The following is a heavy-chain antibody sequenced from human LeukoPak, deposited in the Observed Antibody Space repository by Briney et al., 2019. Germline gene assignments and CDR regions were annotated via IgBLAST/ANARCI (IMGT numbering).Heavy chain of an antibody. D-gene: IGHD5-24*01. CDR2: IRSNANSYAT. CDR1: GFTFSGST. J-gene: IGHJ4*02. CDR3: SGRPDGGMATFDY. V-gene: IGHV3-73*01. Sequence: QPGGSLRLSCAASGFTFSGSTMHWVRQASGKGLEWVGRIRSNANSYATVYAASVKGRFTISRDDSKNTAYLQMNSLKTEDTAVYYCSGRPDGGMATFDYWGQGTLVTVSS.